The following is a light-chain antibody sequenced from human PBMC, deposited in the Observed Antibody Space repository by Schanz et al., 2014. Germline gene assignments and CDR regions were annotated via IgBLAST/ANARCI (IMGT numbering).Light chain of an antibody. J-gene: IGLJ2*01. CDR1: SSDVGSYNL. V-gene: IGLV2-14*02. CDR3: VSYTSSSTLV. CDR2: DVT. Sequence: QSALTQPASVSGSPGQSITISCTGTSSDVGSYNLVSWYQQHPGKAPKLMIYDVTNRPSGVSNRFSGSKSGNTASLTISGLQAEDEADYYCVSYTSSSTLVFGGGTKVTVL.